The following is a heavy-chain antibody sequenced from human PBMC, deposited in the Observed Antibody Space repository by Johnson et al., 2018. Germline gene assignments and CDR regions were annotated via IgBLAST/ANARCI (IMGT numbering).Heavy chain of an antibody. D-gene: IGHD3-10*01. V-gene: IGHV1-58*01. J-gene: IGHJ6*02. Sequence: QLVESGPEVKKXGTSVKVSCKASGFTFTSSAVQWVRQARGQRLEWIGWIVVGSGNTNYAQKFQERVTITRDMSTSTAYMELSSLRSEDTAVYYCAANTGFGVYGMDVWGQGTTVTVSS. CDR1: GFTFTSSA. CDR3: AANTGFGVYGMDV. CDR2: IVVGSGNT.